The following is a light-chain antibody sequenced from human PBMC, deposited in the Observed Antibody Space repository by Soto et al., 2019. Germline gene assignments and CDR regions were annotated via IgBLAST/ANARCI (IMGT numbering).Light chain of an antibody. CDR2: KAS. Sequence: DIQMTHSPSTLSGSVVYIVTITCRSSQTISSWLAWYQQKPGKAPKLLIYKASTLKSGVPSRFSGSGSGTEFTLTISSLQPDDFATYYCQQSYSTHSWTFGQGTKVDIK. V-gene: IGKV1-5*03. CDR1: QTISSW. J-gene: IGKJ1*01. CDR3: QQSYSTHSWT.